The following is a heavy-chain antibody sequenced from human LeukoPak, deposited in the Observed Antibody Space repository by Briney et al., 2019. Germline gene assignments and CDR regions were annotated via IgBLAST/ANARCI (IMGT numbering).Heavy chain of an antibody. CDR1: GFTFDDYA. CDR3: AKDWAVTPRRGDAFDI. Sequence: PGGSLGLSCAASGFTFDDYAMHWVRQAPGKGLEWVSLISGDGSATYYADSVKGRFTISRDNSKNSLYVQMNSLRTEDTALYYCAKDWAVTPRRGDAFDIWGQGTMVTVSS. V-gene: IGHV3-43*02. D-gene: IGHD4-17*01. J-gene: IGHJ3*02. CDR2: ISGDGSAT.